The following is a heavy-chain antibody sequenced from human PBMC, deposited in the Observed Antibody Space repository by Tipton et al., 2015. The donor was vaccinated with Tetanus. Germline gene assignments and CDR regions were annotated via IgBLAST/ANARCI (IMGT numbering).Heavy chain of an antibody. CDR2: IHNSGST. D-gene: IGHD2-21*01. CDR3: ARVGIRWYFDI. J-gene: IGHJ2*01. V-gene: IGHV4-59*04. Sequence: GLVKPSETLSLTCTVSGDSISIFYWTWIRQPPGKGLEWIGHIHNSGSTYYNPSLKSRVTVSVDTSKNQFSLTVNSVTDVDTAVYYCARVGIRWYFDIWGSGTLVTVSS. CDR1: GDSISIFY.